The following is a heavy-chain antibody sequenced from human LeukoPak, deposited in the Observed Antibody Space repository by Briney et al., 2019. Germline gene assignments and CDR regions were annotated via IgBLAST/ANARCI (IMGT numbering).Heavy chain of an antibody. CDR1: GGSISSYY. CDR2: IYYNGST. D-gene: IGHD2-2*01. V-gene: IGHV4-59*01. J-gene: IGHJ3*02. CDR3: AVYQLLSAFDI. Sequence: SETLSLTCTVSGGSISSYYWSWIRQPPGKGLEWIGYIYYNGSTNYNPPLKSRVTISVDTSKNQFSLKLSSVTVADTAVYYCAVYQLLSAFDIWGQGTMVTVSS.